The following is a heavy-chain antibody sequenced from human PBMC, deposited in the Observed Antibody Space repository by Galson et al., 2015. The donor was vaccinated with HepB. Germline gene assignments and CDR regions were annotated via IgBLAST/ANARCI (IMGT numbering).Heavy chain of an antibody. CDR1: GFTFSSYG. Sequence: SLRLSCAASGFTFSSYGMHWVRQAPGKGLEWVAVIWYDGSNKYYADSVKGRFTISRDNSKNTLYLQMNSLRAEDTAVYYCARGQGLRYFSAFGIWGQGTMVTVSS. J-gene: IGHJ3*02. CDR2: IWYDGSNK. D-gene: IGHD3-9*01. CDR3: ARGQGLRYFSAFGI. V-gene: IGHV3-33*01.